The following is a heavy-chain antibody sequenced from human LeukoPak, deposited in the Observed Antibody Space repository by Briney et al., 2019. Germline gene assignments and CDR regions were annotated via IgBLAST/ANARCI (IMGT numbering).Heavy chain of an antibody. Sequence: PGGSLRLSCAASGFTFDDYGMSWVRQAPGKGLEWVSGINWKGGSTGYADSVKGRFTISRDNAKKSLYLQMNSQRAEGTALYYCARDLVVAGTGFGYWGQGTLVTVSS. CDR3: ARDLVVAGTGFGY. CDR1: GFTFDDYG. D-gene: IGHD6-19*01. V-gene: IGHV3-20*04. J-gene: IGHJ4*02. CDR2: INWKGGST.